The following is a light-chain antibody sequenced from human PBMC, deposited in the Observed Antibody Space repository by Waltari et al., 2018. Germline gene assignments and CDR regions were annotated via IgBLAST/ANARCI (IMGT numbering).Light chain of an antibody. CDR3: QQRANWPLT. CDR1: QSVTRY. J-gene: IGKJ4*01. Sequence: EIVLTPPPGPLSLSPAERATLSCRASQSVTRYLAWYQQKPGLAPRLLIYDTSNRATGIPARFIGSGSGTDFSLTITSLESADFAVYYCQQRANWPLTFGGGTKVEIK. V-gene: IGKV3-11*01. CDR2: DTS.